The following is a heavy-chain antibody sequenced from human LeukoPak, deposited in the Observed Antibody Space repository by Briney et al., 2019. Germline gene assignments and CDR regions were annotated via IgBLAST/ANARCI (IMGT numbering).Heavy chain of an antibody. Sequence: GGSLRLSCAASGFTFSKYAMSWVRQAPGKGLEWVSILDGSGRYIYYADSVQGRFTISRDNSMDTVYLQMNSLRVEDTAVYYCAIDPIDATAFWGQGTLVTVSS. CDR3: AIDPIDATAF. V-gene: IGHV3-23*01. J-gene: IGHJ4*02. CDR2: LDGSGRYI. D-gene: IGHD2-15*01. CDR1: GFTFSKYA.